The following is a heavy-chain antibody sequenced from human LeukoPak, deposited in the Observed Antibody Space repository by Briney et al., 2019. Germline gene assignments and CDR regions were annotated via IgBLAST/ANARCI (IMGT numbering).Heavy chain of an antibody. CDR2: INPNSGGT. D-gene: IGHD6-13*01. Sequence: ASVKVSCKASGYTFTNYGFSWVRQAPGQGLEWMGWINPNSGGTNYAQKFQGRVTMTRDTSISTAYMELSRLRSDDTAVYYCARRPSYIAAAGTDFDLWGRGTLVTVSS. CDR1: GYTFTNYG. CDR3: ARRPSYIAAAGTDFDL. V-gene: IGHV1-2*02. J-gene: IGHJ2*01.